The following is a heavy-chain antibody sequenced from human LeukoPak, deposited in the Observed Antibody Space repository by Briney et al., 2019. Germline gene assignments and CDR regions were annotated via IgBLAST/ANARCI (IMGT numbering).Heavy chain of an antibody. CDR1: GGTFSSYA. D-gene: IGHD4-17*01. V-gene: IGHV1-69*13. CDR3: ARNDYGDYAPFDP. J-gene: IGHJ5*02. Sequence: ASVKVSCKASGGTFSSYAISWVRQAPGQGLEWMGGIIPIFGTANYAQKFQGRVTITADESTSTAYMELSSLRSEDTAVYYCARNDYGDYAPFDPWGQGTLVTVSS. CDR2: IIPIFGTA.